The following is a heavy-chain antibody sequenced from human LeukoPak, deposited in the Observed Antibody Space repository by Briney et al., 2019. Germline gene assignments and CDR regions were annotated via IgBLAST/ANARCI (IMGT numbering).Heavy chain of an antibody. CDR1: GFTFSSYG. J-gene: IGHJ4*02. CDR3: ARDGSSSWPDYFDY. Sequence: SGGSLRLSCAASGFTFSSYGMHWVRQAPGKGLEWVAVIWYDGSNKYYADSVKGRFTISRDNSKNTLYLQMNSLRAEDTAVYYCARDGSSSWPDYFDYWGQGTLVTVSS. V-gene: IGHV3-33*08. CDR2: IWYDGSNK. D-gene: IGHD6-13*01.